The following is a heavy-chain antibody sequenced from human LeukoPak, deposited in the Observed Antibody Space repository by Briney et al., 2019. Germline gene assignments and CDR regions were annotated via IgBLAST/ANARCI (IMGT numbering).Heavy chain of an antibody. Sequence: GGSLRLSCAASGFTFSSYEMNWVRQAPGKGLEWVSYISSSGTTIYYADSVKGRFTISRDNAKNSLYLQMNSLRAEDTALYYCAKGDGGSYYYYMDVWGKGTTVTISS. J-gene: IGHJ6*03. CDR3: AKGDGGSYYYYMDV. D-gene: IGHD2-15*01. CDR1: GFTFSSYE. CDR2: ISSSGTTI. V-gene: IGHV3-48*03.